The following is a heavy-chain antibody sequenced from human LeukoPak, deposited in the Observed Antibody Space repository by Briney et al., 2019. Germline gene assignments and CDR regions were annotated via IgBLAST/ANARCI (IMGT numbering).Heavy chain of an antibody. D-gene: IGHD3-10*01. Sequence: GGSLRLSCVASGFTFTDYTMNWVRQAPGKGLEWLSYISSSSSAMYYADSVKGRFTISRDNAKNSLYLQMNSLRAEDTAVYYCARDSAYAFDMWGQGTMVTVSS. CDR1: GFTFTDYT. V-gene: IGHV3-48*01. J-gene: IGHJ3*02. CDR3: ARDSAYAFDM. CDR2: ISSSSSAM.